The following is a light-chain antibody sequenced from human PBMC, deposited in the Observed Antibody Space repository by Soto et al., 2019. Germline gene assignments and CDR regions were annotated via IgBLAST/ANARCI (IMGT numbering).Light chain of an antibody. J-gene: IGKJ1*01. V-gene: IGKV3-20*01. Sequence: EIVLTQSPGTLSLSPGERATLSCRASQSVSSIYFAWYQQKRGQAPRLLIYGVSSRATGIPDRFSGSGSGTEFTLTISSLQSEDFATYYCQQYNSYSPWTFGQGTKVDIK. CDR3: QQYNSYSPWT. CDR2: GVS. CDR1: QSVSSIY.